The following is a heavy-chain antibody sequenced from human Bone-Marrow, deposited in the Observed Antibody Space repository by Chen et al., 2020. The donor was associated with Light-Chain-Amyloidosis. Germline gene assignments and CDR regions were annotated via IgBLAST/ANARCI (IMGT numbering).Heavy chain of an antibody. CDR2: INHSGST. D-gene: IGHD6-6*01. Sequence: QVQLQQWGAGLLKPSETLSLTCAVYGGSFSGYYWRWIRQPPGKGLEWIGEINHSGSTTYNPSLKSRVTISVDTSKNQFSLKLSSVTAADTAVYYCARGHSNVYSSSAQRRNWFDPWGQGTLVTVSS. J-gene: IGHJ5*02. CDR1: GGSFSGYY. CDR3: ARGHSNVYSSSAQRRNWFDP. V-gene: IGHV4-34*01.